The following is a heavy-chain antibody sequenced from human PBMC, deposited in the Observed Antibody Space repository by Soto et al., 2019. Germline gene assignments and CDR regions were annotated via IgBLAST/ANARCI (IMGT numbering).Heavy chain of an antibody. CDR3: ARRESGYYQIFDY. D-gene: IGHD3-22*01. CDR1: GGSISSSSYY. J-gene: IGHJ4*02. CDR2: IYYSGST. Sequence: QLQLQESGPGLVKPSETLSLTCTVSGGSISSSSYYWGWIRQPPGKGLEWIGSIYYSGSTYYNPSLKSRVTISVDTSKNQFSLKLSSVTAADTAVYYCARRESGYYQIFDYWGQGTLVTVSS. V-gene: IGHV4-39*01.